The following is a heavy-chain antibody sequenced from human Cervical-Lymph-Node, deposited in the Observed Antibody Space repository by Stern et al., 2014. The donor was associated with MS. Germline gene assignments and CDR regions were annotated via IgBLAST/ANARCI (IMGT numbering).Heavy chain of an antibody. CDR3: ARDRKGSSSTPRQYYHFGMDV. CDR1: GFIFSNYA. J-gene: IGHJ6*02. Sequence: MQLVESGGGVVQPGRSLSLSCDASGFIFSNYAMHWVRQAPGKGLEWVAFTAFDGSDTFNAASVRGRFTIFRDNAKNTMFRQMNSLRPEDTAGYYCARDRKGSSSTPRQYYHFGMDVWGQGTTVTVSS. V-gene: IGHV3-30*04. D-gene: IGHD6-6*01. CDR2: TAFDGSDT.